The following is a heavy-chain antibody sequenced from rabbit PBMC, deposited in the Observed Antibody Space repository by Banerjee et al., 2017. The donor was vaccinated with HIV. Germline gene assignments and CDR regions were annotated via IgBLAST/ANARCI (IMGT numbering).Heavy chain of an antibody. Sequence: ELVESGGGLVQPGESLKLSCKASGIDFSSYGINWVRQAPGKGPEWIAYIYPGFGIRNYANSVKGRFTISSDNAQNTVFLQMTSLTASDTATYFCARAGSSYYLFNLWGPGTLVTVS. CDR2: IYPGFGIR. CDR3: ARAGSSYYLFNL. CDR1: GIDFSSYG. J-gene: IGHJ4*01. V-gene: IGHV1S47*01. D-gene: IGHD8-1*01.